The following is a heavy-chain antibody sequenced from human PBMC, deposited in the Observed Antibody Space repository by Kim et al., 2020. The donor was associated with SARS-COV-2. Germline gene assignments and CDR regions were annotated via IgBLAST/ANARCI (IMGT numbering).Heavy chain of an antibody. V-gene: IGHV3-9*01. CDR1: GFTFDDYA. J-gene: IGHJ4*02. CDR3: ATARYCSSTSCYASALHFDY. CDR2: ISWNSGSI. Sequence: GGSLRLSCAASGFTFDDYAMHWVRQAPGKGLEWVSGISWNSGSIGYADSVKGRFTISRDNAKNSLYLQMNSLRAEDTALYYCATARYCSSTSCYASALHFDYWGQGTLVTVSS. D-gene: IGHD2-2*01.